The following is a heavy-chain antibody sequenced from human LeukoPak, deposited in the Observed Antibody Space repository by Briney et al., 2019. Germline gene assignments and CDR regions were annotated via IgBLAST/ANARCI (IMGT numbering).Heavy chain of an antibody. J-gene: IGHJ4*02. D-gene: IGHD3-10*01. Sequence: ASETLSLTCAVYGGSFSGYYWSWIRQPPGKGLEWIGEINHSGSTYYNPSLKSRVTISVDMSKNQFSLKLSSVTAADTAVYYCARGQRVRGVNTFDYWGQGTLVTVSS. CDR2: INHSGST. CDR3: ARGQRVRGVNTFDY. CDR1: GGSFSGYY. V-gene: IGHV4-34*01.